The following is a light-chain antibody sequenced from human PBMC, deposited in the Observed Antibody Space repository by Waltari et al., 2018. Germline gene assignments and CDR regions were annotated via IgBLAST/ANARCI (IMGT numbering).Light chain of an antibody. CDR2: GNV. J-gene: IGLJ1*01. CDR3: SSYTSSSSSTHNYV. V-gene: IGLV1-40*01. CDR1: RSSIGANLD. Sequence: QSVLTQPPSVSGAPGQRVTLSCTGGRSSIGANLDVLWYQQIPGTAPKPLIFGNVRRPSGVPDRFSASKSGNTASLTISGLQAEDEADYYCSSYTSSSSSTHNYVFGTGTKVTVL.